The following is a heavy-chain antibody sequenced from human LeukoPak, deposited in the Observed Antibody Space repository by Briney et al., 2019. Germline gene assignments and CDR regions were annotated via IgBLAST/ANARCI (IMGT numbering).Heavy chain of an antibody. V-gene: IGHV1-2*02. J-gene: IGHJ3*02. CDR1: GYTFTAYY. CDR2: INPNSGGT. D-gene: IGHD4-17*01. CDR3: AREAFTTVTSATDAFDI. Sequence: ASLKVSCKTSGYTFTAYYIHWVRQAPGQGLEWMGWINPNSGGTNYAQKFQGRVTMTRDTSISTTYMELSRLRSDDTAVYYCAREAFTTVTSATDAFDIWGQGTMVTVSS.